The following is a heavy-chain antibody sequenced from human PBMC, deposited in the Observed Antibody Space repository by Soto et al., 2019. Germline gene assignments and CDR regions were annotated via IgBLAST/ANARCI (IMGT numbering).Heavy chain of an antibody. CDR2: IYYSGST. V-gene: IGHV4-59*01. CDR1: GGSISSYY. J-gene: IGHJ5*02. CDR3: AREREWFDP. Sequence: SETLSLTCTVSGGSISSYYWSWIRQPPGKGLEWIGYIYYSGSTNYNPSLKSRVTISVDTSKNQFSLKLSSVTAADTAVYYCAREREWFDPWSQGTLVTVSS.